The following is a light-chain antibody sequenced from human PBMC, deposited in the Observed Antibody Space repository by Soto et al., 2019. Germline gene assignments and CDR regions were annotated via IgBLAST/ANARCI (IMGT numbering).Light chain of an antibody. CDR1: QGSSNY. J-gene: IGKJ4*01. V-gene: IGKV1-27*01. CDR2: AAS. Sequence: DIPMTQSPSSLSASVGDRVTITCRASQGSSNYLAWYQQIPGKVPKLLISAASTLVSGVPSRFSGSGSGTDFTLTISTLQPECVATYYCQMYTNVPAFGGGTKVEIK. CDR3: QMYTNVPA.